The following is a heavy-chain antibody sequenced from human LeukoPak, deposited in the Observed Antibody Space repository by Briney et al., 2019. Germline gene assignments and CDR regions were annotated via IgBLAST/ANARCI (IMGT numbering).Heavy chain of an antibody. CDR3: ARDGSAVVTSWYFDL. D-gene: IGHD4-23*01. J-gene: IGHJ2*01. CDR2: ISSSGSTI. Sequence: GGSLRLSCAASGFTFSDYYMSWIRQAPGKGLEWVSYISSSGSTIYYADSVKGRFTTSRDNAKNSLYLQMNSLRAEDTAVYYCARDGSAVVTSWYFDLWGRGTLVTVSS. V-gene: IGHV3-11*01. CDR1: GFTFSDYY.